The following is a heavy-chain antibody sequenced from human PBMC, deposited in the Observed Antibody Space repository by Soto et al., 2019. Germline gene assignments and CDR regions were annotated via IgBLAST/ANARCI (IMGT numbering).Heavy chain of an antibody. Sequence: NLSETLSLTCTVSGGSIKSDYYWTWVRQPPGGGLEWMGYKYYSGATDSDPSLKRRVSFSVDMSKNQFSLNLTSVTVADTAVYYCARGRPNYFYYGLDVWGQGIPVTVSS. CDR1: GGSIKSDYY. CDR2: KYYSGAT. J-gene: IGHJ6*02. CDR3: ARGRPNYFYYGLDV. V-gene: IGHV4-30-4*01.